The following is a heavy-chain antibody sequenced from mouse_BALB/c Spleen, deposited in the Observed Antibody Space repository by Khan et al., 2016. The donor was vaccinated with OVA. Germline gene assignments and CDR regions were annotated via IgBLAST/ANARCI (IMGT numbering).Heavy chain of an antibody. Sequence: VQLQQSGPSLVKPSQTLSLTCSVTGDSITSGYWSWIRKFPGNKLEYMGYMIYTGYTDYNPPPQSRLAITRHTSKNQYYLQLNSVTTEDTATYYCARSTYRYAFAYWGQGTLVTVSA. J-gene: IGHJ3*01. D-gene: IGHD2-14*01. CDR2: MIYTGYT. CDR3: ARSTYRYAFAY. CDR1: GDSITSGY. V-gene: IGHV3-8*02.